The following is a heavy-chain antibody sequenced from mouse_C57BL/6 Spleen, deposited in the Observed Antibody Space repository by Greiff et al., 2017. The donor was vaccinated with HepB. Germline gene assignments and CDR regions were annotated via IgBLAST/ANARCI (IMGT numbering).Heavy chain of an antibody. CDR1: GFTFSSYA. Sequence: EVKLVESGGGLVKPGGSLKLSCAASGFTFSSYAMSWVRQTPEKRLEWVATISAGGSYTYYPDNVKGRFTISRDNAKNNLYLQMSHLKSDDTAMYDCARRAITPHFDYWGQGTTRTVSS. CDR3: ARRAITPHFDY. V-gene: IGHV5-4*03. J-gene: IGHJ2*01. CDR2: ISAGGSYT. D-gene: IGHD1-1*01.